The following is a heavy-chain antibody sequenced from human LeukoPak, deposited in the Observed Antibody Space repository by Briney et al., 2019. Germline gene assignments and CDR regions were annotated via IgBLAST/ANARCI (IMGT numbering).Heavy chain of an antibody. V-gene: IGHV4-34*01. CDR2: INHSGST. CDR3: ATSFASSSWYRNWFDP. Sequence: PSETLPLTCAVYGGSFSGYYWSWIRQPPGKGLEWIGEINHSGSTNYNPSLKSRVTISVDTSKNQFSLKLSSVTAADTAVYYCATSFASSSWYRNWFDPWGQGTLVTVSS. CDR1: GGSFSGYY. D-gene: IGHD6-13*01. J-gene: IGHJ5*02.